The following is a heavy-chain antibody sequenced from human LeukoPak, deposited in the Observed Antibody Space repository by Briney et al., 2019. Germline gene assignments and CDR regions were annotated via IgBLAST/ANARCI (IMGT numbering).Heavy chain of an antibody. J-gene: IGHJ4*02. Sequence: SETLSLTCTVSGGSISSYYWSWIRQPPGKGLEWIGYIYYSGSTNYNPSLKGRVTISVDTSKNQFSLKLSFVTAADTAVYYCAAGYPLLGYFDYWGQGTPVTVSS. V-gene: IGHV4-59*08. CDR3: AAGYPLLGYFDY. CDR2: IYYSGST. CDR1: GGSISSYY. D-gene: IGHD1-1*01.